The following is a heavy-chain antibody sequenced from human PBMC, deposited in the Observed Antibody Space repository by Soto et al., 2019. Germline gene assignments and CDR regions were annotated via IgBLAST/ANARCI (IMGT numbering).Heavy chain of an antibody. CDR1: GGTFSSYS. CDR3: ARDGGRHSGGMDY. Sequence: QVQLVQSGAEVKKPGSSVKVSCKASGGTFSSYSINWVRQAPGQGREWMGEIIPIFGTANYAQKFQGRVTMTADESTSTAYMELSSLRSEDTAVYYCARDGGRHSGGMDYWGQGTLVTVSS. J-gene: IGHJ4*02. D-gene: IGHD1-26*01. CDR2: IIPIFGTA. V-gene: IGHV1-69*01.